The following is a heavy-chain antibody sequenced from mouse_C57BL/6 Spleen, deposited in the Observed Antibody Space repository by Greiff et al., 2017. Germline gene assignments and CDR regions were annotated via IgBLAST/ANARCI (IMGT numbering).Heavy chain of an antibody. J-gene: IGHJ4*01. CDR2: IDPETGGT. Sequence: VKLMESGAELVRPGASVTLSCKASGYTFTDYEMHWVKQTPVHGLEWIGAIDPETGGTAYNQKFKGKAILTADKSSSTAYMELRSLTSEDSAVYYCTRYYGSSPLYAMDYWGQGTSVTVSS. CDR3: TRYYGSSPLYAMDY. CDR1: GYTFTDYE. V-gene: IGHV1-15*01. D-gene: IGHD1-1*01.